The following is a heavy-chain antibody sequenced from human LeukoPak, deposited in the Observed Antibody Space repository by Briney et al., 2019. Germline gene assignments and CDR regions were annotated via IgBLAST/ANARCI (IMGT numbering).Heavy chain of an antibody. CDR3: ARIRDDSRGYHEGWFDP. V-gene: IGHV3-53*01. J-gene: IGHJ5*02. Sequence: GGSLRLSCAASGLTVSTNYMSWVRQAPGKGLEWVSVIFAGGNTYYADSVKGRFTISRDNSKNTVYLQMNSLRAEDTAVYYCARIRDDSRGYHEGWFDPWGQGTLVTVS. D-gene: IGHD3-22*01. CDR1: GLTVSTNY. CDR2: IFAGGNT.